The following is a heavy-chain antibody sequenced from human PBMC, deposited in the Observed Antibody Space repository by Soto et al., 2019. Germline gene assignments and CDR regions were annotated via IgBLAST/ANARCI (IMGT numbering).Heavy chain of an antibody. CDR1: GFTFSNYY. CDR3: ARGGVLLRAGFDS. J-gene: IGHJ4*02. D-gene: IGHD3-16*01. V-gene: IGHV3-11*01. Sequence: QVQLVESGGGLVKPGGSLRLSCAVSGFTFSNYYMAWIRQAPGKGLEWVSYISTSGTSTFYADSVKDRFTISRDNAENSLFLQMDSLRVEDTAVYFCARGGVLLRAGFDSGGQGTLVTVAS. CDR2: ISTSGTST.